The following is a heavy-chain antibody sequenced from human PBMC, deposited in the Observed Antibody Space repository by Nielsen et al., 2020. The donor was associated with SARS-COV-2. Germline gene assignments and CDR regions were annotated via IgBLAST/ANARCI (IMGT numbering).Heavy chain of an antibody. CDR3: ANVGGGLGATGESD. CDR2: ISGYNGKV. Sequence: ASVKVSCKASGYIFSSYGISWVRQAPGQGLEWMGWISGYNGKVNYAQKFEGRVTVTTDRSTSTAYLELRNLRYDDTAVYFCANVGGGLGATGESDWGQVILVTVSS. D-gene: IGHD1-26*01. V-gene: IGHV1-18*04. CDR1: GYIFSSYG. J-gene: IGHJ4*02.